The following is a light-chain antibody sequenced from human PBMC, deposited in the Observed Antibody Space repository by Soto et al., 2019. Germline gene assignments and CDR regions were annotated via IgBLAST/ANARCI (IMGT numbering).Light chain of an antibody. CDR2: DAS. Sequence: DIQRTQSPSTLSGSVGDRATLTCRASLTISSWLAWYQQKPGKAPKLXXYDASSLESGVPSRFSASGSGTELTLTISSLQPDDFSNYDGQQYNSYSPHTFGGGTKVDI. J-gene: IGKJ4*01. CDR1: LTISSW. V-gene: IGKV1-5*01. CDR3: QQYNSYSPHT.